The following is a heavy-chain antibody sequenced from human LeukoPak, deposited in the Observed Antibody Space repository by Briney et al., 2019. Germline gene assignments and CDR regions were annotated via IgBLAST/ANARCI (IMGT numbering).Heavy chain of an antibody. CDR3: ARLWSGERPPDA. V-gene: IGHV4-39*01. CDR1: SGSISSSTYY. J-gene: IGHJ6*02. D-gene: IGHD3-10*01. Sequence: SETLSLTCTVSSGSISSSTYYWGWIRQPPGKGLEWIGSIHYRGSTYYNPSLESRVTLSVDMSKNQHSLKLNSVTAADTAVYYCARLWSGERPPDAWGQGTTVTVSS. CDR2: IHYRGST.